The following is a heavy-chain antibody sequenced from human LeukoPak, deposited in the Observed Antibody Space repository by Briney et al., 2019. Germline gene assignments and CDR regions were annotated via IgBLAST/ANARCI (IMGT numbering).Heavy chain of an antibody. V-gene: IGHV3-23*01. D-gene: IGHD6-25*01. J-gene: IGHJ4*02. CDR3: AKHFETSGFYPN. Sequence: GGSLRLSCAASGFTFSSYAMSWVRQAPGKGLEWVSAISGSGGSTYYADSVKGRFTISRDNFKSTLSLQMNSLRAEDTAVYYCAKHFETSGFYPNWGQGTLVTVSS. CDR1: GFTFSSYA. CDR2: ISGSGGST.